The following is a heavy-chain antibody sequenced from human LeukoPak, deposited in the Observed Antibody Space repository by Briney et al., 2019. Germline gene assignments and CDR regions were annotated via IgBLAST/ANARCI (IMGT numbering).Heavy chain of an antibody. CDR3: AKGGLSVYAVYYMDV. D-gene: IGHD2-8*01. V-gene: IGHV3-23*01. CDR2: IAISGDTT. CDR1: GFTFSSYP. J-gene: IGHJ6*03. Sequence: GGSLRLSCAASGFTFSSYPLSWVRQAPGKGLEWVSAIAISGDTTYYADSVKGRFTISRDNSKNTLYLQMNSLRAEDTAVYYCAKGGLSVYAVYYMDVWGKGTTVTVSS.